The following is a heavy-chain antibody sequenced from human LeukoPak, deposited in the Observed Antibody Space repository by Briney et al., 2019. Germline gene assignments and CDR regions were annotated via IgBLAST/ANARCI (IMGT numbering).Heavy chain of an antibody. Sequence: GGSLRLSCAASGFTFSSYSMNWVRQAPGKGLEWVSSISSSSSYIYYADSVKGRFTISRDNAKNSLYLQMNSLRAEDTAVYYCARDGYPLAGPLAWGQGTLVTVSS. D-gene: IGHD5-18*01. CDR3: ARDGYPLAGPLA. CDR2: ISSSSSYI. J-gene: IGHJ5*02. CDR1: GFTFSSYS. V-gene: IGHV3-21*01.